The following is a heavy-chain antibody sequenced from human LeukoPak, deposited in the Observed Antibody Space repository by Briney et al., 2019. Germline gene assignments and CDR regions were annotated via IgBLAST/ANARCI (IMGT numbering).Heavy chain of an antibody. J-gene: IGHJ4*02. Sequence: PGGSLRLSCVASGFTFITYGMHWVRQAPGKGLEWVAVISYDGSNKYYADSVKGRFTISRDNSKNTLYLQMNSLRTEDTAVYYCATGRWLQLAGYWGQGTLVTVSS. CDR3: ATGRWLQLAGY. V-gene: IGHV3-30*03. D-gene: IGHD5-12*01. CDR1: GFTFITYG. CDR2: ISYDGSNK.